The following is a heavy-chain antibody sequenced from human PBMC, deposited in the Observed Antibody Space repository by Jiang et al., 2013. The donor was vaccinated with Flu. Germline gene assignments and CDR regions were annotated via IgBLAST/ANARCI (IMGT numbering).Heavy chain of an antibody. CDR1: SYG. CDR2: ISAYNGNT. V-gene: IGHV1-18*01. CDR3: ARDPLQLVRRNWFDP. J-gene: IGHJ5*02. D-gene: IGHD6-13*01. Sequence: SYGISWVRQAPGQGLEWMGWISAYNGNTNYAQKLQGRVTMTTDTSTSTAYMELRSLRSDDTAVYYCARDPLQLVRRNWFDPWGQGTLVTVSS.